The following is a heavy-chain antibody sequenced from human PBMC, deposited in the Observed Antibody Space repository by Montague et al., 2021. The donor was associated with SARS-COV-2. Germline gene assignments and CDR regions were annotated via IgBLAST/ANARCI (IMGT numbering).Heavy chain of an antibody. CDR2: INPSGTT. CDR3: ARWVPLTLPLIGLRGKSAIDY. Sequence: SETLSLTCAVYGGSFSGYYWTWIRQSPGKGLEWIAEINPSGTTNYYFNPSLRSRVTISVDTSKSQFSLKLSSVTAADTVVYYCARWVPLTLPLIGLRGKSAIDYWGQGTLVTVSS. CDR1: GGSFSGYY. J-gene: IGHJ4*02. D-gene: IGHD4-23*01. V-gene: IGHV4-34*01.